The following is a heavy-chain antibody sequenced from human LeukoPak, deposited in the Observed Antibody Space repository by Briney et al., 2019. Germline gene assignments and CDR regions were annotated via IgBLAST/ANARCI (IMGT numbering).Heavy chain of an antibody. V-gene: IGHV3-30*18. D-gene: IGHD1-14*01. CDR3: AKDDPGGLYYLDY. Sequence: GGSLRLSFAASGFTFSNYGMHWVRQAPGKGLEWVTIISYDGSKKYYADPVKGRFTISRDNSKNTLFLQMNSLRPEDTAIYYCAKDDPGGLYYLDYWGQGTLVTVSS. CDR2: ISYDGSKK. CDR1: GFTFSNYG. J-gene: IGHJ4*02.